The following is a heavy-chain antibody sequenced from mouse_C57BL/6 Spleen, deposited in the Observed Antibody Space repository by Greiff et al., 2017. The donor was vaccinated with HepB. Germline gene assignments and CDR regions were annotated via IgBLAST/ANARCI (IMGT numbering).Heavy chain of an antibody. V-gene: IGHV1-69*01. CDR1: GYTFTSYW. CDR2: IDPSDSYT. D-gene: IGHD1-1*01. Sequence: QVQLQQPGAELVMPGASVKLSCKASGYTFTSYWMHWVKQRPGQGLEWIGEIDPSDSYTNYNQKFKGKSTLTVDKSSSTAYMTRSSLTSEDSAVYYCARHYDGSSYYAMDYWGQGTSVTVSS. CDR3: ARHYDGSSYYAMDY. J-gene: IGHJ4*01.